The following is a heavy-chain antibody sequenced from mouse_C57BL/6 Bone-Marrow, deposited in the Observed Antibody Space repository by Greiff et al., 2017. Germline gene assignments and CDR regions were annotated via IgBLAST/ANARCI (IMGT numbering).Heavy chain of an antibody. D-gene: IGHD2-5*01. CDR3: ARKNYSNYLYAMDY. V-gene: IGHV14-2*01. CDR1: GFNIKDYY. J-gene: IGHJ4*01. CDR2: IDPEDGET. Sequence: EVKLQQSGAELVKPGTSVKLSCTASGFNIKDYYMHWVKQRTEQGLEWIGRIDPEDGETKYAPKFQGKATITADTSSNTAYLQLSSLTSEDTAVYYCARKNYSNYLYAMDYWGQGTSVTVSS.